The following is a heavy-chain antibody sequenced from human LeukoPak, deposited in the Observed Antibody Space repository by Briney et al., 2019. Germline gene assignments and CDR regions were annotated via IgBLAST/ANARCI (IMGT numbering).Heavy chain of an antibody. CDR3: ARGDLMNDY. Sequence: SETLSLTCTVSGGSISSGDYSWSWIRQPPGKGLEWIGYIYYSGSTYYNPSLKSRVTISVDTSENQFSLKLSSVTAADTAVYYCARGDLMNDYWGQGTLVTVSS. J-gene: IGHJ4*02. CDR1: GGSISSGDYS. V-gene: IGHV4-30-4*01. CDR2: IYYSGST. D-gene: IGHD3-3*01.